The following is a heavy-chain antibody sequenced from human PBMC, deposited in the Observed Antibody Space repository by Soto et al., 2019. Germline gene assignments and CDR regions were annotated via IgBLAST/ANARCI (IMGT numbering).Heavy chain of an antibody. J-gene: IGHJ5*02. CDR2: IIPIFGTA. D-gene: IGHD5-12*01. V-gene: IGHV1-69*13. CDR3: AVGSVDIVPTGMKPFDP. CDR1: GGTFSNYA. Sequence: SSVKVSCKASGGTFSNYAISWVRHAPGQGLEWMGGIIPIFGTANYAQKFQGRVTITADESTSTAYMELSSLRSEDTAIYYCAVGSVDIVPTGMKPFDPWGQGTLLTVSS.